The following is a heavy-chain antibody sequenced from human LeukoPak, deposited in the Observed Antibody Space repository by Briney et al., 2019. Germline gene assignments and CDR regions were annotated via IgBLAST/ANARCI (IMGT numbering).Heavy chain of an antibody. V-gene: IGHV4-59*12. CDR1: GGSISSYY. CDR2: IYYSGST. J-gene: IGHJ5*02. Sequence: SETLSLTCTVSGGSISSYYWSWIRQPPGKGLEWIGYIYYSGSTNYNPSLKSRVTISVDTSRNQFSLKLNSVTPEDTAVYYCARERGYNWFDPWGQGTLVTVSS. CDR3: ARERGYNWFDP.